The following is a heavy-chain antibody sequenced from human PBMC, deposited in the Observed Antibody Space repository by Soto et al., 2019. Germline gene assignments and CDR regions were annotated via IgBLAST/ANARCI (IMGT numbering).Heavy chain of an antibody. D-gene: IGHD4-17*01. CDR3: ARGTVTPPVYYYYGMDV. CDR1: GGTFSSYA. J-gene: IGHJ6*02. CDR2: IIPIFGTA. Sequence: GASVKVSCKASGGTFSSYAISWVRQAPGQGLEWMGGIIPIFGTANYAQKFQGRVTITADKPTSTAYMELSSLRSEDTAVYYCARGTVTPPVYYYYGMDVWGQGTTVTVSS. V-gene: IGHV1-69*06.